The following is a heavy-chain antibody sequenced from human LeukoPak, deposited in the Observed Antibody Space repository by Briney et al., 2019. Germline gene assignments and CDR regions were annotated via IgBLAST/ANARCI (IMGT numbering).Heavy chain of an antibody. CDR1: GGSISSYY. Sequence: SEILSLTCTVSGGSISSYYWSWIRQPPGKGLEWIGYIYYTGSTDYNPSLKSRVTISVDTSKNQFSLQLNSVTPEDTAVYYCARGTAPRGPHAFDIWGQGTMVTVSS. CDR3: ARGTAPRGPHAFDI. D-gene: IGHD6-6*01. V-gene: IGHV4-59*12. J-gene: IGHJ3*02. CDR2: IYYTGST.